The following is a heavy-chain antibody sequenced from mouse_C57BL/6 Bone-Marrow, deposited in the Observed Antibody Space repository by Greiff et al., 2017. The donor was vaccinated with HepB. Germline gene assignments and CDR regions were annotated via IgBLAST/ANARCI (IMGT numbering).Heavy chain of an antibody. J-gene: IGHJ2*01. Sequence: VQLQQSGAELVRPGASVKLSCTASGFNIKDDYMHWVKQRPEQGLEWIGWIDPENGDTEYASKFQGKATITADTASNTAYLQRSSLTSEDTAVYYCTCYGRSYWGQGTTLTVSS. V-gene: IGHV14-4*01. D-gene: IGHD1-1*01. CDR1: GFNIKDDY. CDR2: IDPENGDT. CDR3: TCYGRSY.